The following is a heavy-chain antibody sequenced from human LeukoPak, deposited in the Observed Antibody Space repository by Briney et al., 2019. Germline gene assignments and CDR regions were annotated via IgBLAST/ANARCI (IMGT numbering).Heavy chain of an antibody. CDR2: IYVGGDT. Sequence: QPGGSLRLSCAASGFTFNNNYVNWVRQAPGKGLEWVSIIYVGGDTSYADSVKGRFTISRDNSKNTVYLQMNSLRAEDTAVYYCAKESGYYHYWGQGTLVTVSS. J-gene: IGHJ4*02. D-gene: IGHD3-3*01. CDR3: AKESGYYHY. V-gene: IGHV3-53*01. CDR1: GFTFNNNY.